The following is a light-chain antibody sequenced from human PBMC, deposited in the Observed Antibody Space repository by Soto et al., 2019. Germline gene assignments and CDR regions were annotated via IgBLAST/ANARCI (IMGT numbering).Light chain of an antibody. CDR1: QSVSSY. CDR3: QQYNNWPLT. J-gene: IGKJ5*01. Sequence: EIVLTQSPATLSLSPGERATLSCRASQSVSSYLAWYQQKPGQAPRLLIYGASTRATGIPARFSGSGSGTEFTLTISSLKSEDFAVYYCQQYNNWPLTFGQGTRLEIK. CDR2: GAS. V-gene: IGKV3-15*01.